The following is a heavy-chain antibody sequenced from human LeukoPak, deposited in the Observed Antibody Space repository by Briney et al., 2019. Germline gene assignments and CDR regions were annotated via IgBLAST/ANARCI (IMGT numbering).Heavy chain of an antibody. CDR1: GGTFSSYA. J-gene: IGHJ6*03. CDR2: IIPILGIA. CDR3: ARKGPAAYDYYYMDV. V-gene: IGHV1-69*04. D-gene: IGHD2-2*01. Sequence: SVKVSCKASGGTFSSYAISWVRQAPGQGLEWMGRIIPILGIANYAQKFQGRVTITADKSTSTAYMELSSLRSEDTAVYYYARKGPAAYDYYYMDVWGKGTTVTVSS.